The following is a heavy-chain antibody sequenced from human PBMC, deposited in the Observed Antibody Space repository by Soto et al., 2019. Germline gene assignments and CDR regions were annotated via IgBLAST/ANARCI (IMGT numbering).Heavy chain of an antibody. CDR2: IYYTGST. D-gene: IGHD6-13*01. CDR1: GDSISGYS. Sequence: QVQLQESGPGLVKPSETLSLTCTVSGDSISGYSWSWIRQPPGKGLEWIGYIYYTGSTNYSPSLMSRVTISVDTSKNQFSLKLNSVTAADTAVHYCARQSSLAAVVDWGQGILVTVSS. V-gene: IGHV4-59*08. CDR3: ARQSSLAAVVD. J-gene: IGHJ4*02.